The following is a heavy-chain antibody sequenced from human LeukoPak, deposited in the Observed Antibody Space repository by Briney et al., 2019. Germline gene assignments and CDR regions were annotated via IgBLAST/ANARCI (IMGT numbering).Heavy chain of an antibody. D-gene: IGHD2-2*01. Sequence: PSETLSLTCTVSGGSISSSSYYWGWIRQPPGKGLEWIGSIYYSGSTYYNPSLKSRVTISVDTSKNQFSLKLSSVTAADTAVYYCAKQVPAAISGSANWFDPWGQGTLVTVSS. CDR2: IYYSGST. V-gene: IGHV4-39*01. CDR1: GGSISSSSYY. CDR3: AKQVPAAISGSANWFDP. J-gene: IGHJ5*02.